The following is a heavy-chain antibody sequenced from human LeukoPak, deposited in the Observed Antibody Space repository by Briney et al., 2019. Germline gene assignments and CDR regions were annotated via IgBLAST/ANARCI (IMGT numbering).Heavy chain of an antibody. CDR3: ARVASEEGYYYYYGMDV. CDR1: GFTVSSNY. V-gene: IGHV3-53*01. Sequence: GGSLRLSCAASGFTVSSNYMSWVRQAPGKGLHWVSLIYSSGTTDYADSVKGRFTISRDNAKNSLYLQMNSLRAEDTAVYYCARVASEEGYYYYYGMDVWGQGTTVTVSS. CDR2: IYSSGTT. J-gene: IGHJ6*02.